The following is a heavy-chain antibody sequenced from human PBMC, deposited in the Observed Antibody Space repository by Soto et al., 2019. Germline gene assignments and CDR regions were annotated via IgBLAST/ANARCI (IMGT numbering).Heavy chain of an antibody. V-gene: IGHV4-30-4*01. CDR2: IYYSVSP. J-gene: IGHJ4*02. D-gene: IGHD3-9*01. CDR3: SSRKSTAYFVR. Sequence: PSETLSLTCSVSGGCISSGNYYWCWIRHPPGKGLESIGSIYYSVSPYYNPSLKSRVTISVDTSKNVFSLKRSSVTAADTAVYCCSSRKSTAYFVRWGQGTLVTVS. CDR1: GGCISSGNYY.